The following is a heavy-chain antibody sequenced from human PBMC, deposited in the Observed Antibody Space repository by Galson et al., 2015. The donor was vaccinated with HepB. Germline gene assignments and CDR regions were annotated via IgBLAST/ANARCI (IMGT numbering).Heavy chain of an antibody. J-gene: IGHJ4*02. Sequence: SLRLSCAASGFTFSSYAMHWVRQAPGKGLEWVAVISYDGSNKYYADSVKGRFTISRDNSKNTLYLQMNSLRAEDTAVYYCARTADPTTPRDIVVVPAAINYWGQGTLVTVSS. CDR1: GFTFSSYA. V-gene: IGHV3-30-3*01. D-gene: IGHD2-2*01. CDR3: ARTADPTTPRDIVVVPAAINY. CDR2: ISYDGSNK.